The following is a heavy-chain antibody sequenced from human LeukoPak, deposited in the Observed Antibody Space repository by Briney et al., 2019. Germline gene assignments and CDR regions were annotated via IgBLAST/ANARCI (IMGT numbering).Heavy chain of an antibody. CDR1: GCSISRCGYL. D-gene: IGHD3-10*01. CDR2: IYYSGST. J-gene: IGHJ1*01. V-gene: IGHV4-31*03. CDR3: ARGAFTLVREEAEYIQY. Sequence: SETLSLTCIVSGCSISRCGYLWSWIRQHPGKGLEWIGYIYYSGSTYYNPSLKSRVTISVDTSKNQFSLKLSSVTAADTAVYDCARGAFTLVREEAEYIQYWGQGTLVTVSS.